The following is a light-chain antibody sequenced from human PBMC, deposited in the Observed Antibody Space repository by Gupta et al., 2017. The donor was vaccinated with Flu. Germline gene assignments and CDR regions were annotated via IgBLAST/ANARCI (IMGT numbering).Light chain of an antibody. J-gene: IGKJ4*01. Sequence: ASVGDRVTITCRASQSISTYLNWFQQKPGTAPKLLIYAASNLQTGVTSRFSASGSGTDFTLTISSLQPEDFATYYCQQSYSTPLTFGGGTNVEIK. CDR2: AAS. CDR1: QSISTY. V-gene: IGKV1-39*01. CDR3: QQSYSTPLT.